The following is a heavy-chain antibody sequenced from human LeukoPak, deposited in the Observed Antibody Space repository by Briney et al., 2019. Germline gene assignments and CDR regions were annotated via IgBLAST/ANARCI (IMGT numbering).Heavy chain of an antibody. Sequence: SETLSLTCTVAGGSISSYYWSWIRQPAGKVLEWIGRIHTSGSTNYNPSLKSRVTMSVDTSKNQFSLKLSSVTAADTAVYYCVRRRFSGDTAMLDYWGKGTLVSVSS. CDR2: IHTSGST. CDR3: VRRRFSGDTAMLDY. CDR1: GGSISSYY. D-gene: IGHD5-18*01. J-gene: IGHJ4*02. V-gene: IGHV4-4*07.